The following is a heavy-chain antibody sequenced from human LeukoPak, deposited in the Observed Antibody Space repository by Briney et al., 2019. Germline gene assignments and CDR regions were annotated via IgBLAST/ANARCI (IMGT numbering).Heavy chain of an antibody. J-gene: IGHJ4*02. V-gene: IGHV4-59*12. CDR1: IGSISSYY. CDR3: ARDSGSYSHFYYFDY. CDR2: IYYSGST. Sequence: SETLSLTCTVSIGSISSYYWSWIRQPPGKGLEWIGYIYYSGSTNYNPSLKSRVTISVDTSKNQFSLKLSSVTAADTAVYYCARDSGSYSHFYYFDYWGQGTLVTVSS. D-gene: IGHD1-26*01.